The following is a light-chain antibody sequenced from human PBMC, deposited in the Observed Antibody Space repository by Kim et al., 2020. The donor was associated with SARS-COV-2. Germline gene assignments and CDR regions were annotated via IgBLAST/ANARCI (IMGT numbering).Light chain of an antibody. V-gene: IGLV1-51*01. CDR2: DNN. CDR1: SSNIGNNY. J-gene: IGLJ2*01. Sequence: GQKVTIYCSGSSSNIGNNYVSWYQQLPGTAPKLLIYDNNKRPSGIPDRFSGSKSGTSATLGITGLQTGDEADYYCGTWDSSLSAVVFGGGTQLTVL. CDR3: GTWDSSLSAVV.